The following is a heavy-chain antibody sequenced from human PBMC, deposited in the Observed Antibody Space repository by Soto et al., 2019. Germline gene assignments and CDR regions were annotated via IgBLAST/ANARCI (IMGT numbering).Heavy chain of an antibody. V-gene: IGHV1-3*01. J-gene: IGHJ3*02. D-gene: IGHD5-18*01. CDR2: INAGNGNT. CDR3: ARGASYHAFDI. CDR1: GYTFTSYA. Sequence: ASVKVSCKASGYTFTSYAMHWLRQSPGQRLEWMGWINAGNGNTKYSQKFQGRVTITRDTSASTAYMELSSLRSEDTAVYYCARGASYHAFDIWGQGTMVTVSS.